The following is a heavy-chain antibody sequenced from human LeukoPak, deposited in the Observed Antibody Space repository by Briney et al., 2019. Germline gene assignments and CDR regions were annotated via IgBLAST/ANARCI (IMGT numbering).Heavy chain of an antibody. D-gene: IGHD4-17*01. J-gene: IGHJ4*02. V-gene: IGHV3-23*01. CDR1: GFTFNRFG. CDR2: INSGGFAT. Sequence: GGTLRLSCAASGFTFNRFGMIWVRQAPGKGLEWVSGINSGGFATYYADSVKGRCTISRDNSKNTVYLQMNSLRAEDTAVYYCAKENTKTPIRPGEATVTKGYFDYWGQGTLVTVSS. CDR3: AKENTKTPIRPGEATVTKGYFDY.